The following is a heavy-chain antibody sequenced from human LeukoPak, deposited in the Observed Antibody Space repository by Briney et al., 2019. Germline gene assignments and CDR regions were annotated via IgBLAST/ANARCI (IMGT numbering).Heavy chain of an antibody. J-gene: IGHJ4*02. V-gene: IGHV3-33*01. D-gene: IGHD4-11*01. Sequence: GGSLRLSCAASGFTFSNYGMHWVRQAPGKGLEWVAVIWYGGSNKYYADSVKGRFTISRDNSKNTLYLQMNSLRAEDTALYYCAREGGQQLKGLDYWGQGTLVTVSS. CDR1: GFTFSNYG. CDR2: IWYGGSNK. CDR3: AREGGQQLKGLDY.